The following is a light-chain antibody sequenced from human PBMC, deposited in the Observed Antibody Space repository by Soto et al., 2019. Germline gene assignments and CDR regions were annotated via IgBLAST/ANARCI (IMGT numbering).Light chain of an antibody. V-gene: IGKV1-5*01. CDR1: QTINRG. Sequence: DIQMTQSPSTVSASVGDRVTITCRASQTINRGLAWYQQKPGKAPKVLIFDASSLNTGVPSRFSGSGSGTEFTLTISKLKHDAFETYYSQQYDSYSSGPFGQGTKVDIK. CDR2: DAS. CDR3: QQYDSYSSGP. J-gene: IGKJ1*01.